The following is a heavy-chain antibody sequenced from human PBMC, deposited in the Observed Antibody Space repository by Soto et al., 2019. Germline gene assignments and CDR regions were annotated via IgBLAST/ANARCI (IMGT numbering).Heavy chain of an antibody. V-gene: IGHV4-39*01. Sequence: SETLSLTCAVSGGSITSSSYYWGWIRQPPGKGLEWIGSIYYSGSTYYNPSLKSRVTISVDTSKNQFSPKLSSLTAADTAVYYCATSEGYCGAGCLNWFDPWGQGTLVTVSS. J-gene: IGHJ5*02. CDR3: ATSEGYCGAGCLNWFDP. D-gene: IGHD2-21*01. CDR1: GGSITSSSYY. CDR2: IYYSGST.